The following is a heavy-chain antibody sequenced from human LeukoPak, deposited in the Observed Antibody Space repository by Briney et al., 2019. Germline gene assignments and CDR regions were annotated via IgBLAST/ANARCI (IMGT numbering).Heavy chain of an antibody. D-gene: IGHD5-18*01. V-gene: IGHV3-13*01. CDR2: IGTAHDA. CDR1: GFTFNDYD. CDR3: ARLRGYSYGINGFDI. Sequence: PGGSLRLSCAASGFTFNDYDMHWVREATAKGLEWLSGIGTAHDAHYAGSVKGRFTISRESATNSVYLQMNSLRDGDTAVYYCARLRGYSYGINGFDIWGQGIMVTVSS. J-gene: IGHJ3*02.